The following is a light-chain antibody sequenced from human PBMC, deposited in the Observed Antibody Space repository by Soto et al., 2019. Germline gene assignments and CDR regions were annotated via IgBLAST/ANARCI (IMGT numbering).Light chain of an antibody. Sequence: EIVLTQSPGTLSLSPGERATLSCRASQSVSSSYLAWYQQKPGQAPRLLIYGASSRATGIPDMFSGSGSGTVFTLTISRLEPEDLVVYYCQQYGSSPPYTFGQGTKLEIK. J-gene: IGKJ2*01. CDR2: GAS. CDR1: QSVSSSY. CDR3: QQYGSSPPYT. V-gene: IGKV3-20*01.